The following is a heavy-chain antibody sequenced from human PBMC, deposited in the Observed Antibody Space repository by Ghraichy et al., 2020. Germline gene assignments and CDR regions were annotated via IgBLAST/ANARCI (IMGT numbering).Heavy chain of an antibody. V-gene: IGHV4-39*01. Sequence: SETLSLTCTVSGGSISSSSYYWGWIRQPPGKGLEWIGSIYYSGNTYYNPSLKSRVTLSVDTSKKQFSLKLSSVTAADTAVYYAVRYYCASSGYYGGTYYYYGMDVWGQGTTVTVSS. CDR3: VRYYCASSGYYGGTYYYYGMDV. CDR2: IYYSGNT. D-gene: IGHD3-22*01. J-gene: IGHJ6*02. CDR1: GGSISSSSYY.